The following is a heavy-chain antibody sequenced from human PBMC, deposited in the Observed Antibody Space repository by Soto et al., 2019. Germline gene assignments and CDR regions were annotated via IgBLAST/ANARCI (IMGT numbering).Heavy chain of an antibody. CDR3: ARVPPGDSYGFYYYGMDV. D-gene: IGHD5-18*01. V-gene: IGHV4-4*02. Sequence: SETLSLTCAVSGGSISSSNWWSWVRQPPGKGLEWIGEIYHSGSTNYNPSLKSRVTISVDKSKNQFSLKLSSVTAADTAVYYCARVPPGDSYGFYYYGMDVWGQGTTVTVSS. J-gene: IGHJ6*02. CDR1: GGSISSSNW. CDR2: IYHSGST.